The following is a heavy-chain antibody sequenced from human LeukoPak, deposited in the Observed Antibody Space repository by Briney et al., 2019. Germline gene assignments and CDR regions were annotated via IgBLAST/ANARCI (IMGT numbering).Heavy chain of an antibody. J-gene: IGHJ6*02. V-gene: IGHV1-2*02. D-gene: IGHD3-10*01. CDR3: ARVGSWGSGNYGMDV. Sequence: GASVKVSCKASGYTFTGYYMHWVRQAPGQGLEWMGWINPNSGGTNYAQKFQGRVTMTRDTSISTAYMELSRLRSDDTAVYYCARVGSWGSGNYGMDVWGQGTTVTVSS. CDR2: INPNSGGT. CDR1: GYTFTGYY.